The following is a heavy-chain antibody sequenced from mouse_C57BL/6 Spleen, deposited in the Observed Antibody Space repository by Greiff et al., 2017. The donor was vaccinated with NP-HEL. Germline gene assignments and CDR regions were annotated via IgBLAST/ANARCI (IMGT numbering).Heavy chain of an antibody. CDR2: IHPNSGST. CDR1: GSTFPSYW. J-gene: IGHJ3*01. CDR3: ARCGDAGFAY. V-gene: IGHV1-64*01. Sequence: VKLVESGAELVKPGASVKLSCKASGSTFPSYWMPWVKPRPGQGLEWIGMIHPNSGSTNYNEKFKRTATLTVDKSSSTAYMHLSSLTSEDSAVSYFARCGDAGFAYRGQGTLVTVSA.